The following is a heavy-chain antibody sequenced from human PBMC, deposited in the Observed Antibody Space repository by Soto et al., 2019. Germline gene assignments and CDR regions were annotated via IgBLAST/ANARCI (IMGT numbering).Heavy chain of an antibody. CDR1: GFTFSSYG. CDR3: AKEGPITNWYFDY. Sequence: QVQLVESGGGVVQPGRSLRLSCAASGFTFSSYGMHWVRQAPGKGLEWVAVISYDGNVAYYADSVRGRFTISRDNSKNTLYLQMNSLRTEDTAIYYCAKEGPITNWYFDYWGQGTRVTVSS. CDR2: ISYDGNVA. V-gene: IGHV3-30*18. D-gene: IGHD1-1*01. J-gene: IGHJ4*02.